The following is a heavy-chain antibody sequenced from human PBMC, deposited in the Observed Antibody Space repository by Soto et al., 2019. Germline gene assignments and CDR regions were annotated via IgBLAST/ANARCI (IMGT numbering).Heavy chain of an antibody. Sequence: QVQLVESGGGVVQPGRSLRLSCAASGFTFSSYGMHWVRQAPGKGLEWVAVISYDGSNKYYADSVKGRFTISRDNSKNXXYLQMNSLRAEDTAVYYCAKPTYCSGGSCYWAFDYWGQGTLVTVSS. D-gene: IGHD2-15*01. CDR2: ISYDGSNK. CDR1: GFTFSSYG. V-gene: IGHV3-30*18. CDR3: AKPTYCSGGSCYWAFDY. J-gene: IGHJ4*02.